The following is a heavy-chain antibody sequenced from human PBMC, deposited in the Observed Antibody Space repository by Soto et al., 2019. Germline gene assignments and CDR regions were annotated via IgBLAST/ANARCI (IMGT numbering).Heavy chain of an antibody. CDR1: GFTFTSYS. V-gene: IGHV3-48*01. CDR2: ISSSSSAI. CDR3: ASSRAGATTSYFDS. D-gene: IGHD5-12*01. J-gene: IGHJ4*02. Sequence: EVQLVESGGGLVQPGGSLRLSCEASGFTFTSYSMNWVRQAPGKGLEWVSYISSSSSAIYYADSVKGRFTISTDNAKSSLYLQLNSPRSEDTAIYYCASSRAGATTSYFDSWGQGTLVIVSS.